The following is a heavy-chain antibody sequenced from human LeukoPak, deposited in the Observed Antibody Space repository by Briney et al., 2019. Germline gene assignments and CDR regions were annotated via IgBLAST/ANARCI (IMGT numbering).Heavy chain of an antibody. J-gene: IGHJ1*01. CDR1: GGSISSGGYS. Sequence: SQTLSLTCAVSGGSISSGGYSWSWIRQPPGKGLEWIGYIYHSGSTYYNPSLKSRVTISVDTSKNQFSLKLSSVTAADTAVYYCASRWEYYDTSGYPTGYFHHWGQGTLVTVSS. CDR3: ASRWEYYDTSGYPTGYFHH. CDR2: IYHSGST. V-gene: IGHV4-30-2*01. D-gene: IGHD3-22*01.